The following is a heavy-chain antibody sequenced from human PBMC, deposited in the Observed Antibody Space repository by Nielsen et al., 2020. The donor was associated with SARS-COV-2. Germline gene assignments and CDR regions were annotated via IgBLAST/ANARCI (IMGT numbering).Heavy chain of an antibody. CDR2: IKQDGSEK. J-gene: IGHJ4*02. CDR3: AKDITSYGTYFDY. CDR1: GFTFSSYW. D-gene: IGHD5-18*01. Sequence: GGSLRLSCAASGFTFSSYWMSWVRQAPGKGLEWVANIKQDGSEKYYVDSVKGRFTISRDNAKNSLYLQMNSLRAEDTALYYCAKDITSYGTYFDYWGQGTLVTVSS. V-gene: IGHV3-7*03.